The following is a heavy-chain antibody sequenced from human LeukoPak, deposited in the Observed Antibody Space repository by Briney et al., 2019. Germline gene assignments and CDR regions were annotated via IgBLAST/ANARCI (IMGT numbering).Heavy chain of an antibody. V-gene: IGHV4-34*01. CDR2: INHSGST. CDR3: ARGYELVGAKPGWFDP. CDR1: GGSFSGYY. Sequence: SEPLSLTCAVYGGSFSGYYWSWIRQPPGKGLEWIGDINHSGSTNYNPSLKSRVTISVDTSKNQFSLKLSSVTAADTAVYYCARGYELVGAKPGWFDPWGQGTLVTASS. D-gene: IGHD1-26*01. J-gene: IGHJ5*02.